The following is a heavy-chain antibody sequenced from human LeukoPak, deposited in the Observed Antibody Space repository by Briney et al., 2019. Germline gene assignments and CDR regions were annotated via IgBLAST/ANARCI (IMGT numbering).Heavy chain of an antibody. CDR3: ARDDFGI. CDR2: INSDGSAT. CDR1: GFTFSSYW. J-gene: IGHJ3*02. Sequence: GGSLRLSCAASGFTFSSYWMHWVRQAPGKGPVWVARINSDGSATSHADSVKGRFTISRGNAKNTLYLQVTSLRAEDTAVYYCARDDFGIWGQGTMVTVSS. V-gene: IGHV3-74*01.